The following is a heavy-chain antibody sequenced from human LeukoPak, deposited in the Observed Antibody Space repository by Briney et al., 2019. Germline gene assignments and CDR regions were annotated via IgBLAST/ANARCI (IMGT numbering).Heavy chain of an antibody. V-gene: IGHV4-59*11. CDR2: MSYSGST. D-gene: IGHD6-25*01. CDR1: GGSISSHY. CDR3: ARDSSGLGH. J-gene: IGHJ4*02. Sequence: KPSETLSLTCTVSGGSISSHYWSWIRQPPGKGLEWIGSMSYSGSTYYNPSLKSRVTISVDTSKNQFSLKLSSVTAADTAVYYCARDSSGLGHWGQGTLVTVSS.